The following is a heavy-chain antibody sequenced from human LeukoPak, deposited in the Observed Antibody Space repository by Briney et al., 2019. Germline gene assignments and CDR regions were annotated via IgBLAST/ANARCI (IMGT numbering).Heavy chain of an antibody. CDR2: INPNSGGT. V-gene: IGHV1-2*02. D-gene: IGHD2/OR15-2a*01. CDR1: GYIFTGNY. Sequence: ASVKVSCTTSGYIFTGNYMHWVRQAPGQGLEWMGWINPNSGGTNYAQKFQGRVTMTKETSISTGYMELSRLTSDDTAIYSWVRVLPSDYWGQGTLVTVSS. J-gene: IGHJ4*02. CDR3: VRVLPSDY.